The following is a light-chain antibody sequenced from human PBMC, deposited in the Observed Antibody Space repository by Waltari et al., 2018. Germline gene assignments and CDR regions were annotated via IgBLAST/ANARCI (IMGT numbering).Light chain of an antibody. V-gene: IGLV2-14*01. CDR3: SSYTSTTTLGVV. Sequence: QSALTQPASVSGSPGQSITLSCTGTSRDVDGYNYVSWYQQDPGKAPKLIIYEVNNRPAVGSTRLSGSKSGNTASLTISGLLAEDEADYYCSSYTSTTTLGVVFGGGTKLTVL. CDR1: SRDVDGYNY. J-gene: IGLJ2*01. CDR2: EVN.